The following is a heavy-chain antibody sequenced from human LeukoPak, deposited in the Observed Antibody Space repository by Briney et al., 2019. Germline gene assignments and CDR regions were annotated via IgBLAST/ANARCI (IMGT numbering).Heavy chain of an antibody. CDR1: GYTFTSYD. Sequence: SVKVSCKASGYTFTSYDINWVRQATGQGLEWMGGIIPIFGTTNYAQKFQGRVTITTDESTSTAYMELSSLRSEDTAVYYCARNYGSGSYYPYYFDYWGQGTLVTVSS. CDR2: IIPIFGTT. CDR3: ARNYGSGSYYPYYFDY. D-gene: IGHD3-10*01. J-gene: IGHJ4*02. V-gene: IGHV1-69*05.